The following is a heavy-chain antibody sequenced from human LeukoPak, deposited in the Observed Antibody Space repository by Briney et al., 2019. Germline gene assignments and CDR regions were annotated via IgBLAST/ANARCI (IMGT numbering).Heavy chain of an antibody. CDR2: IYYSGST. J-gene: IGHJ4*02. Sequence: SETLSLTRTVSGGSISSYYWSWIRQPPGKGLEWIGYIYYSGSTNYNPSLKSRVTISVGTSKNQFSLKLSSVTAADTAVYYCARGQHLEPSSLAYWGQGTLVTVSS. CDR3: ARGQHLEPSSLAY. CDR1: GGSISSYY. V-gene: IGHV4-59*01. D-gene: IGHD1-14*01.